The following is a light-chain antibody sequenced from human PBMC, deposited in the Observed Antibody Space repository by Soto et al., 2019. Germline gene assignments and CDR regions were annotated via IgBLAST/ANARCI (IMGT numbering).Light chain of an antibody. Sequence: DIQMTQSPSSLSASVGDRVTITFRASQSISSYLNWYQQKPGKAPKLLIYAASSLQSGVPSRFSGSGSGTDFTLTISSLQPEDFATYYCQQGYTTPGTFGQGTKVDIK. CDR1: QSISSY. J-gene: IGKJ1*01. V-gene: IGKV1-39*01. CDR2: AAS. CDR3: QQGYTTPGT.